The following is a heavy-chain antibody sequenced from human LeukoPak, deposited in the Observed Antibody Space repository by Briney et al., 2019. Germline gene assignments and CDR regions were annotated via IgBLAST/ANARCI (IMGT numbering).Heavy chain of an antibody. D-gene: IGHD5-24*01. J-gene: IGHJ4*02. CDR2: IYSDNT. CDR3: ARVTDVYNPDFDY. V-gene: IGHV3-53*01. Sequence: GGSLRLSCTVSGFTVSSNSMSWVRQAPGKGLEWVSFIYSDNTHYSDSVKGRFTISRDNSKNTLYLQMNSLRAEDTAVYYCARVTDVYNPDFDYWGQGTLVTVSS. CDR1: GFTVSSNS.